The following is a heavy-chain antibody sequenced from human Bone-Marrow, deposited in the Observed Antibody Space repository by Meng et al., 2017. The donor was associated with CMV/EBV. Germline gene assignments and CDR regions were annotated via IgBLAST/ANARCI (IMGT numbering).Heavy chain of an antibody. D-gene: IGHD3-3*01. CDR1: GYTFTSYG. J-gene: IGHJ6*04. V-gene: IGHV1-2*02. Sequence: ASVKVSCKASGYTFTSYGISWVRQAPGQGLEWMGWINPNSGGTNYAQKFQGRVTMTRDTSISTAYMELSRLRSDDTAVYYCARVPLRFLEWPTPPPVHYGMDVWGEGTTATVSS. CDR3: ARVPLRFLEWPTPPPVHYGMDV. CDR2: INPNSGGT.